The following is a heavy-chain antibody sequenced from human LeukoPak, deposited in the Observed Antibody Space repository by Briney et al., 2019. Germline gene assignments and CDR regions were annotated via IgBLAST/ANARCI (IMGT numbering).Heavy chain of an antibody. CDR3: ARVMEYYYYYMDV. CDR1: GFTFSSYS. J-gene: IGHJ6*03. CDR2: SSSSSSYI. V-gene: IGHV3-21*01. D-gene: IGHD3-10*01. Sequence: GGSLRPSCAASGFTFSSYSTNWVRQAPGKGLEWVSSSSSSSSYIYYADSVKGRFTISRDNAKNSLYLQMNSLRAEDTAVYYCARVMEYYYYYMDVWGKGTTVTISS.